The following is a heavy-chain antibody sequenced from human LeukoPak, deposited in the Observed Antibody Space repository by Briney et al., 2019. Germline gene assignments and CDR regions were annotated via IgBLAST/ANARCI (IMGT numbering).Heavy chain of an antibody. V-gene: IGHV1-18*01. D-gene: IGHD6-6*01. CDR1: GYTFTSYG. CDR2: ISAYNGNT. J-gene: IGHJ3*02. CDR3: ARDIFTNKQLAADHRAFDI. Sequence: ASVKVSCKASGYTFTSYGISWVRQAPGQGLEWMGWISAYNGNTNYAQKLQGRVTMTTDTSTSTAYMELRSLRSDDTAVYYCARDIFTNKQLAADHRAFDIWGQGTMVTVSS.